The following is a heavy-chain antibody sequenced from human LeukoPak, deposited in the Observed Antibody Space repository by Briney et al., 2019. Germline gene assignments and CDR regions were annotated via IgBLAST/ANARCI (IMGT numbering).Heavy chain of an antibody. D-gene: IGHD5-12*01. Sequence: ASVKVSCKASGYTFTGYYMHWVRQAPGQGLEWMGWINPNSGATNYAQKFQGRVTMTRDTSISTAYMELSRLRSDDTAVYYCARVEYSGYDSVEFDYWGQGTLVTVSS. CDR3: ARVEYSGYDSVEFDY. CDR2: INPNSGAT. CDR1: GYTFTGYY. J-gene: IGHJ4*02. V-gene: IGHV1-2*02.